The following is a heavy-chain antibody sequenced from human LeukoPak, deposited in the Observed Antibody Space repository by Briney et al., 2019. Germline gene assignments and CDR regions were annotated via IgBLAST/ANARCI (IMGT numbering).Heavy chain of an antibody. Sequence: RASVTVSCTTSGYTFTTCAVHWVRQAPGQRLEWMGWIHADSGNTKYSQKLQGRVAIARDTSASTIYMELTSLRIEDTAVYFCTIGLAGDWDAFDIWGLGTMVTVS. D-gene: IGHD6-19*01. CDR3: TIGLAGDWDAFDI. CDR1: GYTFTTCA. CDR2: IHADSGNT. J-gene: IGHJ3*02. V-gene: IGHV1-3*01.